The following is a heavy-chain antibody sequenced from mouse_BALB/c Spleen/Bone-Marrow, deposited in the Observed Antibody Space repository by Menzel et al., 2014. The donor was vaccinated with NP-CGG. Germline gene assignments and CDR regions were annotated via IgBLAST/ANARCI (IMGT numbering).Heavy chain of an antibody. CDR3: ARLGYYGAMAY. J-gene: IGHJ4*01. V-gene: IGHV4-1*02. Sequence: EVQGVESGGGLVQPGGSLKLSCAASGFDFSRFWMSWVRQAPGKGLEWIGEINPDSRTINYTPSLKDKFIISRDSAKNTLYLQMSKVRSEDTALYYCARLGYYGAMAYWGQGTSVTVSS. CDR2: INPDSRTI. D-gene: IGHD1-1*01. CDR1: GFDFSRFW.